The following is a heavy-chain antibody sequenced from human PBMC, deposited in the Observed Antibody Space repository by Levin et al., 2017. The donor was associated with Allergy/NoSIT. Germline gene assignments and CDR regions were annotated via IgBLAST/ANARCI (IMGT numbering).Heavy chain of an antibody. Sequence: PRASVKVSCKASGDTFTDYYMHWIRQAPGQRLEWMGWINPNSGGTNYAQNFQGRVTMTRDTSISTVYMELSRLTSDDTAVYYCARGPNWGCDYWGQGTMVTVSS. J-gene: IGHJ4*02. D-gene: IGHD7-27*01. CDR2: INPNSGGT. CDR1: GDTFTDYY. CDR3: ARGPNWGCDY. V-gene: IGHV1-2*02.